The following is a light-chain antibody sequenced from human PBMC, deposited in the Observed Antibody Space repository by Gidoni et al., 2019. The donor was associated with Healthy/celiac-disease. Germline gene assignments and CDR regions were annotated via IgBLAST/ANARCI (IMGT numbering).Light chain of an antibody. CDR2: GNS. V-gene: IGLV1-40*01. CDR3: QSYDSSLSGSTV. J-gene: IGLJ1*01. CDR1: SSNIGAGYD. Sequence: GAPGQRVTISCTGSSSNIGAGYDVHWYQQLPGTAPKLLIYGNSNRPSGVPDRFSGSKSGTSASLAITGLQAEDEADYYCQSYDSSLSGSTVFGTGTKVTVL.